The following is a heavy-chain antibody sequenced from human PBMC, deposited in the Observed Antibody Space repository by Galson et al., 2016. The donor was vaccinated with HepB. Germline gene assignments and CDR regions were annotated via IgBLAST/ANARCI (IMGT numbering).Heavy chain of an antibody. CDR1: GFNFSAYA. CDR3: AKDLHNSHVGYRRPYYGMDV. CDR2: ITTVGDKT. D-gene: IGHD5-18*01. J-gene: IGHJ6*02. V-gene: IGHV3-23*01. Sequence: SLRLSCAASGFNFSAYAMSWVRQAPGKGLEWVSSITTVGDKTYFADSVKGRFTVSRDNSRDTLFLQMDSLRHGDTAIYYCAKDLHNSHVGYRRPYYGMDVWGQGTTVAVSS.